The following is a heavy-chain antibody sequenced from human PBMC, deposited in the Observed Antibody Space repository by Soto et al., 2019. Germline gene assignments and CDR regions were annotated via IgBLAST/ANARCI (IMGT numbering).Heavy chain of an antibody. J-gene: IGHJ4*02. V-gene: IGHV2-5*02. CDR3: ARALGSWGAYYFDY. CDR1: GFSLNTYGVG. CDR2: IYWDDDK. D-gene: IGHD3-16*01. Sequence: SAPTLVNPTQTLTLTCTVSGFSLNTYGVGVGWIRQPPGKALEWLALIYWDDDKRYSPSLESRLTITKDTSKNQVVLTMTNMDPADTVRYYCARALGSWGAYYFDYWGRGTQVTVSS.